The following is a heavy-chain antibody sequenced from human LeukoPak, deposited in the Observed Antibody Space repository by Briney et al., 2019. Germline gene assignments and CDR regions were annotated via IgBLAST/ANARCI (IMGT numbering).Heavy chain of an antibody. CDR1: GFTFSSYA. CDR3: AKGGFCSAGSCYGGFDP. CDR2: ISGSGGST. V-gene: IGHV3-23*01. J-gene: IGHJ5*02. D-gene: IGHD2-15*01. Sequence: GGSLRLSCAASGFTFSSYAMSWVRQAPGKGLEWVSAISGSGGSTWYADSVKGRFTISRDNSKNTLYMQMNSLRVEDTAVYYCAKGGFCSAGSCYGGFDPWGQGTLVTVSS.